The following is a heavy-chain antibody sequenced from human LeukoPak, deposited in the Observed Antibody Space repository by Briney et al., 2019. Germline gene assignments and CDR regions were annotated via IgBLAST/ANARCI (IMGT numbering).Heavy chain of an antibody. Sequence: SETLSLTCTVSGGSMSTYYWSWIRQPPGKGLEWIGYIHDSGSTSYNHSLKSGVTISVEMYEKQSSLRLTSVSAADTAIYYCARGGREGYNSFAYWGQGTLVTVSS. CDR3: ARGGREGYNSFAY. CDR1: GGSMSTYY. V-gene: IGHV4-59*01. CDR2: IHDSGST. D-gene: IGHD5-24*01. J-gene: IGHJ4*02.